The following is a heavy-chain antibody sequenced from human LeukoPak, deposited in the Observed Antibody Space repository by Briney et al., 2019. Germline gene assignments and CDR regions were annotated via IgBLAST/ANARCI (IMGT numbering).Heavy chain of an antibody. CDR1: GGSISSYY. D-gene: IGHD3-10*01. CDR2: IYYSGST. CDR3: ARRGKGSGSYYKDYYYYYMDV. J-gene: IGHJ6*03. Sequence: SETLSLTCTVSGGSISSYYWSWIRQPPGKGLEWIGYIYYSGSTNYNPSLKSRVTISVDTSKNQFSLKLSSVTAADTAVYYCARRGKGSGSYYKDYYYYYMDVWAKGPRSPSP. V-gene: IGHV4-59*12.